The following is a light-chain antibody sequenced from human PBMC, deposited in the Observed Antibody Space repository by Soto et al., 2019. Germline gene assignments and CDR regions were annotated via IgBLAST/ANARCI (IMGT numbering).Light chain of an antibody. CDR2: GAS. J-gene: IGKJ1*01. CDR1: ESLSSN. CDR3: SQYNNWHPNLLRT. V-gene: IGKV3-15*01. Sequence: EIEIAESPGTLSVDPGERATLSCSASESLSSNIASCQQRPRQAPRLIIYGASSRAIGIPDWFSGSCSGSEFTLTISSLQSEHFPGYCGSQYNNWHPNLLRTLGQGTKVDIK.